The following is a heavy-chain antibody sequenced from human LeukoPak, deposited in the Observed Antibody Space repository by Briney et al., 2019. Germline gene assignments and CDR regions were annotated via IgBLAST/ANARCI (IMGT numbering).Heavy chain of an antibody. V-gene: IGHV3-7*01. Sequence: GGSLRLSCAASGFTFDDYAMHWVRQAPGKGLEWVANIKQDGSEKYYVDSVKGRFTISRDNAKNSLYLQMNSLRAEDTAVYYCARDPSRGYSYGYGAFDIWGQGTMVTVSS. CDR3: ARDPSRGYSYGYGAFDI. J-gene: IGHJ3*02. D-gene: IGHD5-18*01. CDR1: GFTFDDYA. CDR2: IKQDGSEK.